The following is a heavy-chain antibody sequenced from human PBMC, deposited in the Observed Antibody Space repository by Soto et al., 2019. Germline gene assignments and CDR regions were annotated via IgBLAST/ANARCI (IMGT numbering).Heavy chain of an antibody. V-gene: IGHV1-18*01. J-gene: IGHJ5*02. CDR3: ARERRIIAARTGNWFDP. Sequence: ASVKVSCKASGYTFTSYGISWVRQAPGQGLEWMGWISAYNGNTNYAQKLQGRVTMTTDTSTGTAYMELRSLRSDDTAVCYCARERRIIAARTGNWFDPWGQGTLVTVYS. D-gene: IGHD6-6*01. CDR2: ISAYNGNT. CDR1: GYTFTSYG.